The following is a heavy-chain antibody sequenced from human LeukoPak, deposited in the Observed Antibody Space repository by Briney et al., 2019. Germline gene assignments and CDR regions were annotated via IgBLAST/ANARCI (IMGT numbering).Heavy chain of an antibody. CDR3: VRDPEALDG. V-gene: IGHV3-9*03. J-gene: IGHJ4*02. D-gene: IGHD6-6*01. Sequence: GGSLRLSCAASGFTFDDYAMHWVRQAPGKGLEWVSGISWNSGNIGYGDSVKGRFTISRDNAKNSLYLQMSSLRAEDMALYYCVRDPEALDGWGQGTLVTVSS. CDR2: ISWNSGNI. CDR1: GFTFDDYA.